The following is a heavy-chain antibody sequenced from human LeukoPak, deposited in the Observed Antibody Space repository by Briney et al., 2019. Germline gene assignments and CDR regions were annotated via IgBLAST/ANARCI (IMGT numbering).Heavy chain of an antibody. J-gene: IGHJ3*02. CDR1: GGSISSYY. D-gene: IGHD1-26*01. Sequence: KPSETLSLTCTVSGGSISSYYWSWIRQPPGKGLEWIGHIYYNGNTNYNASLKGRVAISVDTPKNQFSLKVTSLTAADTAVYYCARPNSGTYPYDAFDIWGQGTMITVS. V-gene: IGHV4-59*08. CDR3: ARPNSGTYPYDAFDI. CDR2: IYYNGNT.